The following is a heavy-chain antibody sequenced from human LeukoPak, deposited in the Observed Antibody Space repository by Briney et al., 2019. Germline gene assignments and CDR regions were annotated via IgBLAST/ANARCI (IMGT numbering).Heavy chain of an antibody. V-gene: IGHV4-59*01. J-gene: IGHJ4*02. CDR3: ARGGDEWEITY. Sequence: SETVSLTCTVACGSISSYYWSWIRQPPGKGLVWIGYIYYSGSNNYNPSLKSGVTISVDTSKNQFSQKLSSVSAADTAVYYCARGGDEWEITYWGQGTVLTVSS. CDR2: IYYSGSN. D-gene: IGHD1-26*01. CDR1: CGSISSYY.